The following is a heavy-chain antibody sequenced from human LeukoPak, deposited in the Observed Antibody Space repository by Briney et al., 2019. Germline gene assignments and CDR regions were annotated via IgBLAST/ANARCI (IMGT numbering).Heavy chain of an antibody. CDR3: TKDIFATGGSGSYLA. CDR1: GFTFDDYA. J-gene: IGHJ5*02. V-gene: IGHV3-43*02. D-gene: IGHD3-10*01. CDR2: ISADYST. Sequence: GGSLRLSCAASGFTFDDYAMHWVRHTPGKGLEWVSLISADYSTSYADSVEGRFTISRDNSKNSLYLHMNSLRPEDTAFYYCTKDIFATGGSGSYLAWGQGTLVTVSS.